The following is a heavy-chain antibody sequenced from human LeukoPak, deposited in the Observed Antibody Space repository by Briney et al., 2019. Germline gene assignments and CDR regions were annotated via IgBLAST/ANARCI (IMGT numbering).Heavy chain of an antibody. CDR2: ISGSGGST. CDR1: GFTFSSYA. V-gene: IGHV3-23*01. Sequence: TGGSLRLSCAASGFTFSSYAMSWVRQAPGKGLEWVSAISGSGGSTYYADSVKGRFTISRDNSKNTLYLQMNSLRAEDTAVYYCARVPVYCGGECYNDYWGQGTLITVSS. J-gene: IGHJ4*02. CDR3: ARVPVYCGGECYNDY. D-gene: IGHD2-21*01.